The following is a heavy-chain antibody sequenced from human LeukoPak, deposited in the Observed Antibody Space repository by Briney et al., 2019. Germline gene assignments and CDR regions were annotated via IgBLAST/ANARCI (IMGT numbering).Heavy chain of an antibody. CDR3: ARVVATIGDIDY. Sequence: SETLSLTCTVSSGSISSSSYYWGWIRQPPGKGLEWIGIIYYSGSTYYNPSLKSRVTISVDTSKNQFSLKLSSVTAADTAVYYCARVVATIGDIDYWGQGTLVTVSA. J-gene: IGHJ4*02. V-gene: IGHV4-39*01. CDR2: IYYSGST. D-gene: IGHD5-12*01. CDR1: SGSISSSSYY.